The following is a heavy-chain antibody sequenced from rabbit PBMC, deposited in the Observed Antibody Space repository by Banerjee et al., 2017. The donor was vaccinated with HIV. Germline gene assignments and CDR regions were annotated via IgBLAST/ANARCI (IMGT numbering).Heavy chain of an antibody. V-gene: IGHV1S45*01. J-gene: IGHJ3*01. CDR2: INTSSGNT. D-gene: IGHD2-1*01. CDR3: ARGYASVTDYGAFGL. Sequence: QEQLVESGGGLVQPGGSLKLSCKASGFDFSNYGLSWVRQAPGKGLEWIACINTSSGNTVYASWAKGRFTISKTSWTTVTLQMTSLTAADTATYFCARGYASVTDYGAFGLWGQGTLVTVS. CDR1: GFDFSNYG.